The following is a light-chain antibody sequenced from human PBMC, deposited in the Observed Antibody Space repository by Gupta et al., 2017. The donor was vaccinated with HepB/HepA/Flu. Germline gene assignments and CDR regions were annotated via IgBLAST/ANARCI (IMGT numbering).Light chain of an antibody. CDR1: QSISIW. CDR3: QQYNSYSGT. V-gene: IGKV1-5*03. J-gene: IGKJ1*01. Sequence: DIQMTQSPSTLSASIGDRVTITCRASQSISIWLAWYQQKPGKAPKLLIYKASSLESGVPSRFSGSGSGTEFTLTISSLQPDDFATYSCQQYNSYSGTFGQGTKVEIK. CDR2: KAS.